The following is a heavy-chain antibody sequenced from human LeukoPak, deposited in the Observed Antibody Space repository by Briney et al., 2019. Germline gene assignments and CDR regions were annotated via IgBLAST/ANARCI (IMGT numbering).Heavy chain of an antibody. CDR2: ISYDGSNK. D-gene: IGHD6-13*01. CDR3: ARADLIAAAGLDY. J-gene: IGHJ4*02. Sequence: GGPLRLSCAASGSTFSSYAMHWVRQAPGKGLEWVAVISYDGSNKYYADSVKGRFTISRDNSKNTLYLQMNILRAEDTAVYYCARADLIAAAGLDYWGQGTLVTVSS. CDR1: GSTFSSYA. V-gene: IGHV3-30*04.